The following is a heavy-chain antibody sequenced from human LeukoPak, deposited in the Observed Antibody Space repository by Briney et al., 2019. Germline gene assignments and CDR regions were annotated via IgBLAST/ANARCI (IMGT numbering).Heavy chain of an antibody. Sequence: GESLKISCKGSGSNFTSYWISWVRQMPGKGLEWMGRIDPSDSYTNYSPSFQGHVTISADKSISTAYLQWSSLKASDTAMYYCASQGYCSGGSCGDYWGQGTLVTVSS. V-gene: IGHV5-10-1*01. D-gene: IGHD2-15*01. J-gene: IGHJ4*02. CDR3: ASQGYCSGGSCGDY. CDR1: GSNFTSYW. CDR2: IDPSDSYT.